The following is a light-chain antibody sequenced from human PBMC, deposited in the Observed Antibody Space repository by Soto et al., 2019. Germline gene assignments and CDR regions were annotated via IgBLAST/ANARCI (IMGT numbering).Light chain of an antibody. CDR2: GAS. CDR3: QQYNNWPPYT. CDR1: QSVSRSY. V-gene: IGKV3-15*01. J-gene: IGKJ2*01. Sequence: EVVLTQSLGTLSLSPGERATLSCRASQSVSRSYLAWYRQKPGQAPRLLIYGASTRATGIPARFSGSGSGTEFTLTISSLQSEDYAVYYCQQYNNWPPYTFGQGSKVDIK.